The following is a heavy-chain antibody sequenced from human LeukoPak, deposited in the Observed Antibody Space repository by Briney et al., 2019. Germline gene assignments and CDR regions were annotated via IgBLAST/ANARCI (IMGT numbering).Heavy chain of an antibody. V-gene: IGHV3-21*01. Sequence: GGSLRLACAPSGFTFSIYSMDSVRQPAGNGLEWLSSISINSSYIYYAESVKGRFTISRDNAKISLYLQMNSLRAEDTAVYYCARDLNQLLYGLYYYYGMDVWGQGTTVTVSS. CDR3: ARDLNQLLYGLYYYYGMDV. CDR2: ISINSSYI. D-gene: IGHD2-2*02. J-gene: IGHJ6*02. CDR1: GFTFSIYS.